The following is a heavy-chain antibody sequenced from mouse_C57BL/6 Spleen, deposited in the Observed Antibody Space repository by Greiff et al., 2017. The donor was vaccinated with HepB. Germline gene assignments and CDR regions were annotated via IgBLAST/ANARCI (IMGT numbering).Heavy chain of an antibody. CDR1: GYAFSSYW. CDR2: IYPGDGDT. CDR3: ARILRNWYFDV. Sequence: VKLQESGAELVKPGASVKISCKASGYAFSSYWMNWVKQRPGKGLEWIGQIYPGDGDTNYNGKFKGKATLTADKSSSTAYMQLSSLTSEDSAVYFCARILRNWYFDVWGTGTTVTVSS. D-gene: IGHD1-1*01. V-gene: IGHV1-80*01. J-gene: IGHJ1*03.